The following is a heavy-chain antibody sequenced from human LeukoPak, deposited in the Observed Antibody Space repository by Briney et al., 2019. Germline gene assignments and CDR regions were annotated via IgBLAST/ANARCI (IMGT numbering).Heavy chain of an antibody. Sequence: PGGSLRLSCSASGFTFSSYSIMWVRQAPGKGLEWVSYVSYSGTTAYYADSVKGRFTISRDNGRNSVSLQMDSLRDEDTAEYFCARAGRDGNKRILDWGQGTLVSVSS. CDR1: GFTFSSYS. J-gene: IGHJ4*02. V-gene: IGHV3-48*02. CDR3: ARAGRDGNKRILD. D-gene: IGHD5-24*01. CDR2: VSYSGTTA.